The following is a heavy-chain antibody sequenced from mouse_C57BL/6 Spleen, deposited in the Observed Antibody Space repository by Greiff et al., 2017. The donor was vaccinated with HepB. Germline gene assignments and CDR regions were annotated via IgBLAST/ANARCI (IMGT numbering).Heavy chain of an antibody. CDR1: GYAFSSYW. J-gene: IGHJ2*01. Sequence: VQLQQSGAELVKPGASVKISCKASGYAFSSYWMNWVKQRPGKGLEWIGQIYPGDGDTNYNGKFKGKATLTADKSSSTAYMQLSSLTSEDSAVYFCARDPDYYGSSLDYWGQNTTLTLSS. CDR3: ARDPDYYGSSLDY. V-gene: IGHV1-80*01. CDR2: IYPGDGDT. D-gene: IGHD1-1*01.